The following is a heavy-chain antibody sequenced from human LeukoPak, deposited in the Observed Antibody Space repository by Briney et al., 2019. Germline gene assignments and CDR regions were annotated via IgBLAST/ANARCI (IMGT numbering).Heavy chain of an antibody. J-gene: IGHJ4*02. V-gene: IGHV3-49*03. Sequence: GGSLRLSCTASEFTFSDYAMSWFRQAPGKGLEWVSFIRSKAYGGTTEYAASVKGRFTISRDDSKSIAYLQMNSLKTEDTAVYYCTRYYGSGSYHFDYWGQGTLVTVSS. CDR3: TRYYGSGSYHFDY. D-gene: IGHD3-10*01. CDR2: IRSKAYGGTT. CDR1: EFTFSDYA.